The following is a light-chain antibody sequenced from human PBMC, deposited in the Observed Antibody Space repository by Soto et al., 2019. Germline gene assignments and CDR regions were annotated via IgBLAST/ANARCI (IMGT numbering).Light chain of an antibody. CDR1: SSNIGSNT. J-gene: IGLJ1*01. CDR3: AAWYDSLNGPV. Sequence: QSVLTQPPSASGTPGQRVTISCSGSSSNIGSNTVNWYQQLPGTAPKLPIYSNNQRPSGVPDRFSGSKSGTSASLAISGLQSEDEADYYCAAWYDSLNGPVFGTGTKLT. V-gene: IGLV1-44*01. CDR2: SNN.